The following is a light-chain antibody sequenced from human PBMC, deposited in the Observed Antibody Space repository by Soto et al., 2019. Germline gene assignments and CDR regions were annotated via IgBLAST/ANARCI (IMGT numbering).Light chain of an antibody. CDR3: QTWGSGIVV. V-gene: IGLV4-69*01. CDR1: SGHSNYA. J-gene: IGLJ2*01. Sequence: QAVVAQSPSASASLGASGSLTCTLSSGHSNYAIAWHQQQSEKGPRYLMKLNSDGSHSKGDGIPDRFSGPSSGAERYLTISSLQSEDEADYYCQTWGSGIVVFGGGTKLTVL. CDR2: LNSDGSH.